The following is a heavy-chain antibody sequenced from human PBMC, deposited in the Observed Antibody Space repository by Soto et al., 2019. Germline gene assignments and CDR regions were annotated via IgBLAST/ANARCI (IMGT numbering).Heavy chain of an antibody. CDR1: RGSITSNSYS. D-gene: IGHD3-10*01. CDR3: ARFYGSVFDP. J-gene: IGHJ5*02. CDR2: IFSSGST. V-gene: IGHV4-39*01. Sequence: SETLSLTCTVSRGSITSNSYSWAWIRQPPGKGLEWVGNIFSSGSTHYNPSLKSRVTISADTSKNQFSLKLISVTAADTAVYFCARFYGSVFDPWGQGTLVTVSS.